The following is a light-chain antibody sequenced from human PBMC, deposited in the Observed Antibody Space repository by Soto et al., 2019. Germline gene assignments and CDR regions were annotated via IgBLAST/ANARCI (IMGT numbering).Light chain of an antibody. CDR2: KAS. CDR1: QSISSW. J-gene: IGKJ5*01. CDR3: QQLNSYPSIT. V-gene: IGKV1-5*03. Sequence: DIQMTQSPSTLSASVGDRVTITCRASQSISSWLAWYQQKPGKAPKLLIYKASSLESGVPSRFSGSGSGTEFTPTISSLQPEDFATYYCQQLNSYPSITFGQGTRLEIK.